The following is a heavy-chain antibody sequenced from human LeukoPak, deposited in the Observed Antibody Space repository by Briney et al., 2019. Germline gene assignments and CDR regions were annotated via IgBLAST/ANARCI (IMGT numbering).Heavy chain of an antibody. CDR3: VRDVGHGDY. CDR1: GFTLNNYW. Sequence: GVSLRLSCIASGFTLNNYWMAWVRQAPEKGLEWVASIKQDGSERNYVDSVRGRFTISRDNAKNSLYLQMNSLRVEDTAIYYCVRDVGHGDYWGQGTLVTVSS. CDR2: IKQDGSER. J-gene: IGHJ4*02. V-gene: IGHV3-7*01.